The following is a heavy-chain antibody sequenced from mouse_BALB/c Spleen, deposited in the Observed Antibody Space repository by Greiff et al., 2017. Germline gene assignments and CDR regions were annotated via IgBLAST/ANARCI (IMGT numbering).Heavy chain of an antibody. V-gene: IGHV5-4*02. CDR2: ISDGGSYT. D-gene: IGHD1-2*01. Sequence: EVQLVESGGGLVKPGGSLKLSCAASGFTFSDYYMYWVRQTPEKRLEWVATISDGGSYTYYPAIVKGRFTISRDNAKNNLYLQMSSLKSEDTAMYYCARDMVIRLRYYAMDYWGQGTSVTVSS. J-gene: IGHJ4*01. CDR1: GFTFSDYY. CDR3: ARDMVIRLRYYAMDY.